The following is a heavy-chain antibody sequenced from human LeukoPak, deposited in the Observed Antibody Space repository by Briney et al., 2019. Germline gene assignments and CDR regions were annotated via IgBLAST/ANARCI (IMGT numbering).Heavy chain of an antibody. V-gene: IGHV4-4*07. CDR1: GGSISIYY. CDR3: ARFSSIAAAFDY. J-gene: IGHJ4*02. D-gene: IGHD6-13*01. CDR2: IYTSGGT. Sequence: SETLSLTCTVSGGSISIYYWSWIRQPAGKGLEWIGRIYTSGGTNYNPSLKSRVTMSVDTSKNQFSLKLSSVTAADTAVYYCARFSSIAAAFDYWGQGTLVTVSS.